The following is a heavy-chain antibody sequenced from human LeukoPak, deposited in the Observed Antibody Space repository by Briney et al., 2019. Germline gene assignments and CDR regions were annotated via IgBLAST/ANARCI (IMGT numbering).Heavy chain of an antibody. CDR1: GFLFDIYW. CDR2: IKSDGSEE. D-gene: IGHD6-19*01. J-gene: IGHJ2*01. CDR3: AKEKTVAGWYFDL. V-gene: IGHV3-7*01. Sequence: PGGSLRLSCVASGFLFDIYWMSWVRQGPGKGLEWVANIKSDGSEEYYADSVKGRLTVSRDNAKNSLFLQMNRLRVEDTAVYYCAKEKTVAGWYFDLWGRGTLVTVSS.